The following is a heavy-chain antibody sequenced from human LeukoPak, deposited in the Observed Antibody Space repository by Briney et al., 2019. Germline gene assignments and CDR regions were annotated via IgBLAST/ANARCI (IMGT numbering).Heavy chain of an antibody. J-gene: IGHJ5*02. D-gene: IGHD3-10*01. CDR1: RFIVNSYA. Sequence: PGGSLRLSCAASRFIVNSYAISSVRQAPGKGLSWVSLIYSDGVTQYADSVKGRFTISRDNSKNTLYLQINSLRDEDRAVYFCARDGGEGKTWGEFDLWGQGTLASVS. V-gene: IGHV3-66*02. CDR2: IYSDGVT. CDR3: ARDGGEGKTWGEFDL.